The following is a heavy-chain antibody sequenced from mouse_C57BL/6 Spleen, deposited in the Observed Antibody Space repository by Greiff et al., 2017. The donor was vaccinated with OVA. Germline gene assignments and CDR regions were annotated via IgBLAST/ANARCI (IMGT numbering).Heavy chain of an antibody. J-gene: IGHJ3*01. Sequence: VKLQQSGPELVKPGASVKISCKASGYAFSSSWMNWVKQRPGKGLEWIGRIYPGDGDTNYNGKFKGKATLTADKSSSTAYMQLSSLTSEDSAVYFCARYYYGSSYVAYWGQGTLVTVSA. CDR2: IYPGDGDT. CDR3: ARYYYGSSYVAY. CDR1: GYAFSSSW. D-gene: IGHD1-1*01. V-gene: IGHV1-82*01.